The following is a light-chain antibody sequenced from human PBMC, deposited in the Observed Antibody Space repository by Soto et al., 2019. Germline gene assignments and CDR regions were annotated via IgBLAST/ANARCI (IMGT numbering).Light chain of an antibody. J-gene: IGLJ1*01. CDR1: SSNIGSNT. CDR3: GTWDSSLSAYV. V-gene: IGLV1-51*01. Sequence: QSVLTQPPSTSGTPGQRVTVSCSGSSSNIGSNTVNWYQQLPGTAPKLLIYDNNKRPSGIPDRFSGSKSGTSATLGITGLQTGDEADYYCGTWDSSLSAYVFGTGTKV. CDR2: DNN.